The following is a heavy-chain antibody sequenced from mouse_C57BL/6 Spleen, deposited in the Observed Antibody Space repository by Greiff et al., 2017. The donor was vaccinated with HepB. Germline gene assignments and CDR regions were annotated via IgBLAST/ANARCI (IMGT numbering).Heavy chain of an antibody. V-gene: IGHV3-6*01. CDR3: ARGGPYFDC. Sequence: EVKLMESGPGLVKPSQSLSLTCSVTGYSITSGYYWNWIRQFPGNKLEWMGYISYDGSNNYNPSLKNRISITRDTSKNQFFLKLNSVTTEDTATYYCARGGPYFDCWGQGTTLTVSS. CDR1: GYSITSGYY. J-gene: IGHJ2*01. CDR2: ISYDGSN.